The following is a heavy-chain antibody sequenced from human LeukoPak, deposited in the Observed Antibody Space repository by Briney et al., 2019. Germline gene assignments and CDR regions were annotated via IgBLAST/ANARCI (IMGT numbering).Heavy chain of an antibody. D-gene: IGHD6-13*01. CDR3: ARVDSSMIAAAGVPGYYFDY. Sequence: GGSLRLSRAASGFTFSSYWMHWVRQAPGKGLVWLSRINPDGSTTTYADSVRGRFLISRDNAKNTLYLQMNSLRAEDTAVYYCARVDSSMIAAAGVPGYYFDYWGQGTLVTVSS. CDR2: INPDGSTT. J-gene: IGHJ4*02. V-gene: IGHV3-74*03. CDR1: GFTFSSYW.